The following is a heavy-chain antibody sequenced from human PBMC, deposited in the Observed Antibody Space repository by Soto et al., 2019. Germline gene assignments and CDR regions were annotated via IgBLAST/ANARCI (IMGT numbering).Heavy chain of an antibody. CDR1: GFTYSNYW. CDR3: ARTGYNDI. CDR2: INQDGSEK. J-gene: IGHJ3*02. V-gene: IGHV3-7*01. Sequence: GGSLRLSCAAFGFTYSNYWMSWVRQAPGKGLEWVANINQDGSEKFYVDSMKGRFTISRDNAKNSLYLQMNSLRADDTAVYYCARTGYNDIWGQGTMVTVSS. D-gene: IGHD1-1*01.